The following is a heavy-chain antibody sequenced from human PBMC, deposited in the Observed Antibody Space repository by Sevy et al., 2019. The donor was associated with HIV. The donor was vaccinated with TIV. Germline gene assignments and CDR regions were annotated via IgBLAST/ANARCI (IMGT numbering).Heavy chain of an antibody. Sequence: GGALRLSCAASGFTFDDYTMHWVRQAPGKGLEWVSLISWDGGSTYYADSVKGRFTISRDNSKNSLYLQMNSLRTEDNALYYCAKDSGYKYGMDVWGQGTTVTVSS. CDR3: AKDSGYKYGMDV. J-gene: IGHJ6*02. V-gene: IGHV3-43*01. CDR2: ISWDGGST. CDR1: GFTFDDYT.